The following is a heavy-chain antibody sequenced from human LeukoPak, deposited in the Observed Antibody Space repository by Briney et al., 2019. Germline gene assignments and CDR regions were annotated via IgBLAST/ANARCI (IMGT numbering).Heavy chain of an antibody. Sequence: GGSLRLSCAASGFTFRDYWMTWVRQAPGKGLEWVADIKQDGGDKNYVDSVKGRFTISRDNAKNSLYLQMDSLRAEDTAVYYCVRAGYTYGTLYFWGQGTLVIVSS. CDR1: GFTFRDYW. CDR3: VRAGYTYGTLYF. J-gene: IGHJ4*02. CDR2: IKQDGGDK. D-gene: IGHD5-18*01. V-gene: IGHV3-7*01.